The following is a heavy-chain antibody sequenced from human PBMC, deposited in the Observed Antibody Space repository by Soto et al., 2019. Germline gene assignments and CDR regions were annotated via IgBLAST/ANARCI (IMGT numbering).Heavy chain of an antibody. CDR1: GGSISSYY. V-gene: IGHV4-59*08. J-gene: IGHJ5*02. CDR3: ARHPYDFWSGYYPNWFDP. D-gene: IGHD3-3*01. Sequence: SETLSLTCTVSGGSISSYYWSWTRQPPGKGLEWIGYIYYSGSTNYNPSLKSRVTISVDTSKNQFSLKLSSVTAADTAVYYCARHPYDFWSGYYPNWFDPWGQGTLVTVSS. CDR2: IYYSGST.